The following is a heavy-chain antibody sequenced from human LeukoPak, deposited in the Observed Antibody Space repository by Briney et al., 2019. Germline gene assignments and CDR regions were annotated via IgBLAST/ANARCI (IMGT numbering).Heavy chain of an antibody. CDR2: IYSGGNT. J-gene: IGHJ4*02. CDR3: ARRGDGGRSFDY. D-gene: IGHD4-23*01. CDR1: GFTVSSNY. Sequence: GGSLRLSCAASGFTVSSNYLSWVRQAPGKGLECVSVIYSGGNTYYADSVKGRFTISRDNSKNTLFLQMNSLRAEDTAVYYCARRGDGGRSFDYWGQGTLVTVS. V-gene: IGHV3-53*01.